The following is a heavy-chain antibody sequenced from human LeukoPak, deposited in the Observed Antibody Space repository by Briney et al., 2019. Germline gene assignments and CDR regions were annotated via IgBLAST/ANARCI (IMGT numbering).Heavy chain of an antibody. V-gene: IGHV4-34*01. Sequence: SETLSLTCAVYGGSFSGYYWSWIRQPPGKGLEWIGEINHSGSTNYNPSLKSRVTISVDTSKNQFSLKLSSVTAADTAVYYCARVYSSWTLSFDYWGQGTLVTVSS. J-gene: IGHJ4*02. D-gene: IGHD6-13*01. CDR1: GGSFSGYY. CDR2: INHSGST. CDR3: ARVYSSWTLSFDY.